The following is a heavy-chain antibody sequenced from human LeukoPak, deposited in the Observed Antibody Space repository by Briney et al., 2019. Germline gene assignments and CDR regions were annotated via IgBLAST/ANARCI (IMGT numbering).Heavy chain of an antibody. CDR3: ARYDVWGSYRAFDY. CDR1: SYSISSGYY. J-gene: IGHJ4*02. Sequence: PSETLSLTCSVSSYSISSGYYWGWIRQPPGKGLEWIGTIYHSGSTYYNPSLKSRVTISVDTSKNQFSLKLSSVTAADTAVYYCARYDVWGSYRAFDYWGQGTLVTVSS. CDR2: IYHSGST. V-gene: IGHV4-38-2*02. D-gene: IGHD3-16*02.